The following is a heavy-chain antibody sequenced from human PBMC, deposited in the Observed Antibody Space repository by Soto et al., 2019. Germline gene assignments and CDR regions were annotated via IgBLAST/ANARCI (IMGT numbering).Heavy chain of an antibody. CDR1: GYTFTSYA. V-gene: IGHV1-18*01. CDR3: ARDAPAADH. J-gene: IGHJ4*02. Sequence: QVQLVQSGAEVKKPGASVKVSCKASGYTFTSYAITWARQAPAQGLEWRGWISAYNGNTNSAQKFQGRATMTPATSTTTAYMGLRSLRSVNTSVNYSARDAPAADHRGQGTLVTVPS. CDR2: ISAYNGNT.